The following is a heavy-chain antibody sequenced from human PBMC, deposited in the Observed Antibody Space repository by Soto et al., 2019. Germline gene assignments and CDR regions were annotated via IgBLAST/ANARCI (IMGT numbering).Heavy chain of an antibody. J-gene: IGHJ4*02. CDR3: ARRNYYDSRFYHFDS. CDR2: IYYIGNT. Sequence: PSETLSLTCTVSGGSISSGGYFWSWIRQPPGKGLEWIGYIYYIGNTYYNPSLKSRVTMSVDTSKNQFSLKLSSLTAADTAVYYCARRNYYDSRFYHFDSWGQGTLVTVSS. CDR1: GGSISSGGYF. V-gene: IGHV4-31*03. D-gene: IGHD3-22*01.